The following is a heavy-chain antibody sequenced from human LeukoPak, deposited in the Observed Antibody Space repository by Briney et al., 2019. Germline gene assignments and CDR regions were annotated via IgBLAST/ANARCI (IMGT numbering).Heavy chain of an antibody. Sequence: GGSLRLSCTDSGFTFGDYGMSWVRQAPGKGLEWVANINEDGSAKHYVDSVKGRFTVSRDNARNSLYLQMDSLRAEDTAVYYCARYSGGYYSFHNWGQGTLVTVSS. V-gene: IGHV3-7*03. CDR3: ARYSGGYYSFHN. CDR2: INEDGSAK. D-gene: IGHD1-26*01. CDR1: GFTFGDYG. J-gene: IGHJ4*02.